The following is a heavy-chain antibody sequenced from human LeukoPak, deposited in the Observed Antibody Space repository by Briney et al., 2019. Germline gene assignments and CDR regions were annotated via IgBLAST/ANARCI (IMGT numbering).Heavy chain of an antibody. CDR2: ISGSGGST. CDR1: GFTFSSYA. CDR3: AKEAVRELLKGNAFDI. Sequence: GGSLRLSCAASGFTFSSYAMSWVRQAPRKGLEWVSAISGSGGSTYYADSVKGRFTISRDNSKNTLYLQMNSLRAEDTAVYYCAKEAVRELLKGNAFDIWGQGTMVTVSS. V-gene: IGHV3-23*01. D-gene: IGHD1-26*01. J-gene: IGHJ3*02.